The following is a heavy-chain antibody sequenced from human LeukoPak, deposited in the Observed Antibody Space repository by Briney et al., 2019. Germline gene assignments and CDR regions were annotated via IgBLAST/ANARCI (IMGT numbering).Heavy chain of an antibody. Sequence: SETLSLTCAVSGGSISSSNWWSWVRQPPGKGLEWIGEINHSGSTNYNPSLKSRVTISVDTSKNQFSLKLSSVTAADTAVYYCARESFHSALPHYDFWSGYFLPLTYYFDYWGQGTLVTVSS. J-gene: IGHJ4*02. CDR3: ARESFHSALPHYDFWSGYFLPLTYYFDY. CDR1: GGSISSSNW. CDR2: INHSGST. D-gene: IGHD3-3*01. V-gene: IGHV4-4*02.